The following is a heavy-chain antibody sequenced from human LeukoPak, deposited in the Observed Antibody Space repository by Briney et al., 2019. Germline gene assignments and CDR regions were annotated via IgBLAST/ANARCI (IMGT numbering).Heavy chain of an antibody. J-gene: IGHJ4*02. CDR3: ARAQSGYSYVFDY. Sequence: GGSLRLSCAASGFTVSNNYMSWVRQAPGKGLEWVSVIYSGGSTYYADSVKGRFTISRDISKNTLYLQMNSLRAEDTAVYYCARAQSGYSYVFDYWGQGTLVTVSS. D-gene: IGHD5-18*01. CDR1: GFTVSNNY. V-gene: IGHV3-53*01. CDR2: IYSGGST.